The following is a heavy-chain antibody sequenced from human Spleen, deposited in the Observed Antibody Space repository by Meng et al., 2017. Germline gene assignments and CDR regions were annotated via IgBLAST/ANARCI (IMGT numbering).Heavy chain of an antibody. V-gene: IGHV4-38-2*02. D-gene: IGHD4-17*01. CDR2: IYHTGST. CDR3: ARVATYGGVTNAVDI. Sequence: SETLSLTCSVSGYSISSGYFWGWIRQPPGKGLEWIGSIYHTGSTYYNPSLKSRVTISVDTSKNQFSLKLSSVTAADSGVYFCARVATYGGVTNAVDIWGQGTKVTVSS. CDR1: GYSISSGYF. J-gene: IGHJ3*02.